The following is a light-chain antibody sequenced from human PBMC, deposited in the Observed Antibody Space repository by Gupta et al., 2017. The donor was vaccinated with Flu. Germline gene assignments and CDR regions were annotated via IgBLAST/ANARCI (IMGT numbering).Light chain of an antibody. CDR3: QQYEDSPGT. J-gene: IGKJ1*01. Sequence: EIVLTQSPASLSLSPGERATLSCGASQSLVRGYLAWYQQTPGQAPRLLIYDASNRATGIPDRFSGSGSGTDFTLTISSLEPEDFAVYYCQQYEDSPGTFGQGTKVEIK. V-gene: IGKV3D-20*01. CDR1: QSLVRGY. CDR2: DAS.